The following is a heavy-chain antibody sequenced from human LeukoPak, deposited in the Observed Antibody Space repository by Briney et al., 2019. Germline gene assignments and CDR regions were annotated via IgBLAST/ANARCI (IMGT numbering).Heavy chain of an antibody. V-gene: IGHV4-34*01. Sequence: PSETLSLTCAVYGGSFSGYYWSWIRQPPGKGLEWIGEINHSGSTNYNPSLKSRVTIFVDTSKNQLSLKLSSVTAADTAVYYCARHAGSGVVDPWGQGTLVTVSS. CDR3: ARHAGSGVVDP. CDR1: GGSFSGYY. D-gene: IGHD2-15*01. CDR2: INHSGST. J-gene: IGHJ5*02.